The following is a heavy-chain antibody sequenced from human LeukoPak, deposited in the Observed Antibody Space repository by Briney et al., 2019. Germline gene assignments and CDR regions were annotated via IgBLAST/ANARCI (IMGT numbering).Heavy chain of an antibody. Sequence: PSETLSLTCAVYGGSFSGYYWSWIRQPPGKGLEWIGEINHIGSTNYNPSLKSRVTISVDTSKNQFSLKLSSVTAADTAVYYCARGARYDYVWGSYRLFDYWGQGTLVTVSS. CDR2: INHIGST. CDR3: ARGARYDYVWGSYRLFDY. D-gene: IGHD3-16*02. CDR1: GGSFSGYY. V-gene: IGHV4-34*01. J-gene: IGHJ4*02.